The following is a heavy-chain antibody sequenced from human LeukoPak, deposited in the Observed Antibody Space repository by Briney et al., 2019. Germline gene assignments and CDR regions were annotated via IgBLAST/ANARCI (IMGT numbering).Heavy chain of an antibody. CDR2: ISGSGGST. Sequence: PGGSLRLSCAASGFTFSSYAMSWVRQAPGKGLEWVSAISGSGGSTYYADSVKGRFTISRDNSKNTLYLQMNSLGAEDTAVYYCAKSQLLWFGEDFDYWGQGTLVTVSS. J-gene: IGHJ4*02. CDR3: AKSQLLWFGEDFDY. CDR1: GFTFSSYA. V-gene: IGHV3-23*01. D-gene: IGHD3-10*01.